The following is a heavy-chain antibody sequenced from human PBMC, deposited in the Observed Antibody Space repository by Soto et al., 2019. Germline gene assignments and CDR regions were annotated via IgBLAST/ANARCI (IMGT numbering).Heavy chain of an antibody. CDR3: AKGSGWSTPYYYYYGMDV. V-gene: IGHV3-23*01. CDR2: ISGSGGST. J-gene: IGHJ6*02. Sequence: AGSLRLSCAASGFTFSSYAMSWVRQAPGKGLEWVSAISGSGGSTYYADSVKGRFTISRDNSKNTLYLQMNSLRAEDTAVYYCAKGSGWSTPYYYYYGMDVWGQGTTVTVSS. CDR1: GFTFSSYA. D-gene: IGHD6-19*01.